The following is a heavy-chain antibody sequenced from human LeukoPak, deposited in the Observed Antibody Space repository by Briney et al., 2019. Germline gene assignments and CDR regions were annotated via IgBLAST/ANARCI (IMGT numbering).Heavy chain of an antibody. CDR1: GGSFSGYY. Sequence: SETLSLTCAVYGGSFSGYYWSWIRQPPGKGLEWIGEINHSGSTNYNPSLKSRVTISVDTSKNQFSLKLGSVTAADTAVYYCARGQIAAAANFDYWGQGTLVTVSS. J-gene: IGHJ4*02. CDR2: INHSGST. V-gene: IGHV4-34*01. D-gene: IGHD6-13*01. CDR3: ARGQIAAAANFDY.